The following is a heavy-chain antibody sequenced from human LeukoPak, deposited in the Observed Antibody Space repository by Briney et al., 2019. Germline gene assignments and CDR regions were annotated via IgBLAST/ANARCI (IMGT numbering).Heavy chain of an antibody. J-gene: IGHJ5*02. CDR1: GFTVSDNY. Sequence: GGSLRFSCAASGFTVSDNYRSWVGQAPGKGLEWVSVMYSGGDTYYANSVKGRFPFSRDISKNTLYLQMSALRTEETAMNYCARDPPQVPAAGVLASWGRGTLVTVSS. V-gene: IGHV3-53*01. D-gene: IGHD6-13*01. CDR2: MYSGGDT. CDR3: ARDPPQVPAAGVLAS.